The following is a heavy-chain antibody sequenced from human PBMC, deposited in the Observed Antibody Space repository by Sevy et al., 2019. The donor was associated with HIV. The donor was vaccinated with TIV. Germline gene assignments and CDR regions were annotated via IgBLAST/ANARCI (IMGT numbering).Heavy chain of an antibody. CDR3: AREHIAVAGIGYYFDY. D-gene: IGHD6-19*01. CDR1: GFTFSSYG. J-gene: IGHJ4*02. Sequence: GGSLRLSCAASGFTFSSYGMHWVRQAPGKGLEWVAVIWYDGSNKEYADSVKDRFTIARDNSKNTLYLQMNSLRAEDTAVYYCAREHIAVAGIGYYFDYWGQGTLVTVSS. V-gene: IGHV3-33*01. CDR2: IWYDGSNK.